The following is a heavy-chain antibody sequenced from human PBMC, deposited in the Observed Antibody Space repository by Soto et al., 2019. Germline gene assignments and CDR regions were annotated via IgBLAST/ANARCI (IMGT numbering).Heavy chain of an antibody. CDR2: IRGRAYSATT. CDR3: TRAAHPQXEISNYYFDS. V-gene: IGHV3-49*03. J-gene: IGHJ4*02. CDR1: GFTFGGYA. D-gene: IGHD6-6*01. Sequence: GGSLRLSXTASGFTFGGYAVGWIRQAPGKGLEWVAFIRGRAYSATTEYAASVKGRFTISRDDSKSIAYLQMNSLKTEDTAVYYCTRAAHPQXEISNYYFDSXGXGTLVTVSS.